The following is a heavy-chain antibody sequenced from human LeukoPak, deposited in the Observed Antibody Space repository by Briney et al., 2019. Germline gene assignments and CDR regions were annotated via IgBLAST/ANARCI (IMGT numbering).Heavy chain of an antibody. D-gene: IGHD5-12*01. CDR1: GFVFSSYE. CDR3: ASRQSYGRYDY. V-gene: IGHV3-48*03. Sequence: GGSLRLSCAASGFVFSSYEMNWVRQAPGKGLQWVSYISTSGTTIHYADSVKGRFTFSRDNAENSVYLQMSSLRAEDTAVYYCASRQSYGRYDYWGQGTLVTVPT. J-gene: IGHJ4*02. CDR2: ISTSGTTI.